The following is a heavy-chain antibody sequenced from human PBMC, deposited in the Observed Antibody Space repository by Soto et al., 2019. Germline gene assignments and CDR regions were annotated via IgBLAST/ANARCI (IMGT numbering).Heavy chain of an antibody. CDR1: VYSFTSYW. Sequence: PGESLKISSQLSVYSFTSYWIGWVRQIPAKGLDCMGIIYPGDSDIRYNPSFQCQVTISSDKSISTAYLQWSSLKASDTAMYYCARQPSNGQWYVWGQGTTVTVS. V-gene: IGHV5-51*01. CDR2: IYPGDSDI. D-gene: IGHD6-19*01. J-gene: IGHJ6*02. CDR3: ARQPSNGQWYV.